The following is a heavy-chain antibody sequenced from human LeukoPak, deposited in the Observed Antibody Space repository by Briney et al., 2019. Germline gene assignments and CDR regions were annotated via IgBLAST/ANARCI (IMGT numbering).Heavy chain of an antibody. Sequence: GGSLRLSCAASGFTFSSYWMSWVRQAPGKGLEWVANIKQDGDEKFYVDSVKGRFTISRDNAKNSLYLQMNSLRAEDTAVYYCAKEFWSGYLDYFDYWGQGTLVTVSS. D-gene: IGHD3-3*01. CDR2: IKQDGDEK. V-gene: IGHV3-7*04. J-gene: IGHJ4*02. CDR1: GFTFSSYW. CDR3: AKEFWSGYLDYFDY.